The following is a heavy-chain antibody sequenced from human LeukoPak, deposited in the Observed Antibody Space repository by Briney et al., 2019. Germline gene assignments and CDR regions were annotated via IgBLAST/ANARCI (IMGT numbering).Heavy chain of an antibody. J-gene: IGHJ4*02. CDR2: INPNSGGT. D-gene: IGHD3-10*01. Sequence: ASVKVSCKASGFTFITYDINWVRQAPGQGLEWMGWINPNSGGTNYAQKFQGRVTMTRDTSISTAYMELSRLRSDDTAVYYCARDSGERGSGSYLIAYWGQGTLVTVSS. CDR3: ARDSGERGSGSYLIAY. CDR1: GFTFITYD. V-gene: IGHV1-2*02.